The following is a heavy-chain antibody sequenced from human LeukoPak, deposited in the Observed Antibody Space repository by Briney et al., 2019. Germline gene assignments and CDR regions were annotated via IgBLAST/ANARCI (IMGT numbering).Heavy chain of an antibody. CDR1: GYTFTSYG. Sequence: ASVKVSCKASGYTFTSYGISWVRQAPGQGIELMGWISAYDGNANYAQKLQGRGTMTTNTSTSTAYMELRSLRSDDTAVYYCARDLGPADRTENWFDPWGQGTLVTVSS. D-gene: IGHD2-2*01. V-gene: IGHV1-18*01. CDR3: ARDLGPADRTENWFDP. J-gene: IGHJ5*02. CDR2: ISAYDGNA.